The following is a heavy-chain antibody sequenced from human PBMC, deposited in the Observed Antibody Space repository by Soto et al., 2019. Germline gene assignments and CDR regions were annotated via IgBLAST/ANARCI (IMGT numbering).Heavy chain of an antibody. CDR2: IYYSGST. J-gene: IGHJ6*02. D-gene: IGHD6-13*01. CDR1: GGSISSSSYY. Sequence: SETLSLTCTVSGGSISSSSYYWGWIRQPPGKGLEWIGSIYYSGSTYYNPSLKSRVTISVDTSKNQFSLKLSSVTAADTAVYYCAGTGHSSSWYGTVVDVWGQGTTVT. CDR3: AGTGHSSSWYGTVVDV. V-gene: IGHV4-39*01.